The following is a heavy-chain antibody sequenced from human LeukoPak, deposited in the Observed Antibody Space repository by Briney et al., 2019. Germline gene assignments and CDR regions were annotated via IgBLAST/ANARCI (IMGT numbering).Heavy chain of an antibody. Sequence: GGSLRLSCAASGFTFSSYAMSWVRQAPGKGLEWVSAISGSGGSTYYADSVKGRFTISRDNSKNTLYLQMNSLRAEDTAVYYCARGKYSSGWAKDYWGQGTLVTVSS. D-gene: IGHD6-19*01. CDR3: ARGKYSSGWAKDY. J-gene: IGHJ4*02. CDR1: GFTFSSYA. CDR2: ISGSGGST. V-gene: IGHV3-23*01.